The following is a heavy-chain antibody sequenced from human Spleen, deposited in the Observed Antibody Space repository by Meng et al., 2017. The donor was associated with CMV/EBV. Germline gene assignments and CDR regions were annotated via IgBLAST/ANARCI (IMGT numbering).Heavy chain of an antibody. CDR3: ARGWSIGTDY. D-gene: IGHD6-13*01. CDR2: IYYSGST. J-gene: IGHJ4*02. V-gene: IGHV4-59*01. CDR1: GGSISSYY. Sequence: QEQLQESGPGLVKPSEPLSITCTVSGGSISSYYWSWIRQPPGKGLEWIGYIYYSGSTNYNPSLKSRVTISVDTSKNQFSLKLSSVTAADTAVYYCARGWSIGTDYWGQGTLVTVSS.